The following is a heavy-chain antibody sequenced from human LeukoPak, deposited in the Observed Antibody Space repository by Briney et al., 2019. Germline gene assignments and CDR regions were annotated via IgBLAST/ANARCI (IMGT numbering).Heavy chain of an antibody. CDR1: GGSISSFY. J-gene: IGHJ4*02. Sequence: SETLSLTCTVSGGSISSFYWSWIRQPPRKGLEWIGYIYYSGSTNYNPSLKSRVTISVDRSKSQFSLKLSSVTAADTAVYYCARHRGNDFFLNWGQGTLVSVSS. CDR2: IYYSGST. V-gene: IGHV4-59*08. D-gene: IGHD3-3*01. CDR3: ARHRGNDFFLN.